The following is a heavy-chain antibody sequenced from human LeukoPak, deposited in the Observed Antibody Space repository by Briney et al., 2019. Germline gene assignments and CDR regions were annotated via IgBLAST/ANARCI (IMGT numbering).Heavy chain of an antibody. CDR3: AREYCSSTTCHQRLFDY. D-gene: IGHD2/OR15-2a*01. CDR2: ISRSGTTI. V-gene: IGHV3-48*03. Sequence: GGSLRLSCVASGFTFSSYEKNWVRQAPAKGLEWLSYISRSGTTIYYGDSVKGRFTLSRDNAKNSLSLQMNNLRAEDTAVYYCAREYCSSTTCHQRLFDYWGQGTLVTVSS. CDR1: GFTFSSYE. J-gene: IGHJ4*02.